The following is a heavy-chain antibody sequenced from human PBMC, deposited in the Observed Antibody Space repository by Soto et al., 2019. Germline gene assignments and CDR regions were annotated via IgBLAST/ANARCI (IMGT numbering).Heavy chain of an antibody. CDR1: GYPFTTYY. D-gene: IGHD3-10*01. CDR2: IDPRSGGT. CDR3: ATDDYGIFPY. Sequence: HVQLVQSGTEVKKPGAAVRVSCMVSGYPFTTYYIHWVRQAPGQGLEWMGWIDPRSGGTVYEQKFQGRVTRTRDTSISTVYMDLSGLTSDDPALYYCATDDYGIFPYWGQGSLVTVSS. J-gene: IGHJ4*02. V-gene: IGHV1-2*02.